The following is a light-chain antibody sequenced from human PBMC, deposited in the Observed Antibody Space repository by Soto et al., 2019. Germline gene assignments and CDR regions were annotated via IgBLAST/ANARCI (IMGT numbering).Light chain of an antibody. CDR3: QEECESPPLT. CDR2: GAS. CDR1: QSVSSTY. V-gene: IGKV3-20*01. J-gene: IGKJ1*01. Sequence: VLTQSPGTLSLSPGERATLSCRASQSVSSTYLAWYQQKPGQAPRLLMYGASNRATGIPDRFRGSGSGNNFTPTIQRTEAEEFGGLYCQEECESPPLTFGQGTKVEIK.